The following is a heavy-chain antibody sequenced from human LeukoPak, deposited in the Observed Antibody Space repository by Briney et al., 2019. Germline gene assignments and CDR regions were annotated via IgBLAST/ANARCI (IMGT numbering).Heavy chain of an antibody. CDR1: GFTLTAYY. Sequence: GASVKVSCEALGFTLTAYYVHWFRQAPGQGLEWLGWINPTTGHTKNAEKLQGRVTMTRDTPITTVYMELNRLRSDDTATYYCARGGSGMVDLWGQGTLVSVSS. V-gene: IGHV1-2*02. CDR2: INPTTGHT. J-gene: IGHJ5*02. D-gene: IGHD3-10*01. CDR3: ARGGSGMVDL.